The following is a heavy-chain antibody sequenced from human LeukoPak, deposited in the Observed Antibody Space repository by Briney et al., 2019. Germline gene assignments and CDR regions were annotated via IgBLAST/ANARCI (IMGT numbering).Heavy chain of an antibody. D-gene: IGHD5-18*01. J-gene: IGHJ4*02. CDR1: GFTFGSHA. CDR2: IFGSGGSP. CDR3: GKTTVGYSSGQKPAWPVDY. Sequence: GGSLRLSWEASGFTFGSHAMYWVRQAPGKGLEWVAGIFGSGGSPHYADSVKGRFTISRDNSRNTVYLQINSLRADDTAVYYCGKTTVGYSSGQKPAWPVDYWGQGTLVTVSS. V-gene: IGHV3-23*01.